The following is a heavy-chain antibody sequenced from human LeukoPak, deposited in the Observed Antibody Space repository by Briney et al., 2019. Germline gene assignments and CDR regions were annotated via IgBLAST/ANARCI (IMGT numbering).Heavy chain of an antibody. CDR1: GFTFSDYY. D-gene: IGHD3-10*01. V-gene: IGHV3-11*04. J-gene: IGHJ3*02. CDR3: ARFNPRTTMAFDI. CDR2: ITNNGNKI. Sequence: GGSLRLSCAASGFTFSDYYMGWIRQAPGKGLEWVSYITNNGNKIYYADSVRGRFTMSRDNAKMSLYLQMNSLRAEDTAVYYCARFNPRTTMAFDIWSQGTMVTVSS.